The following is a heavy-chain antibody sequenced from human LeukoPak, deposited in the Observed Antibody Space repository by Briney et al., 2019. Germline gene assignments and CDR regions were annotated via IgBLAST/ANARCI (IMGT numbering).Heavy chain of an antibody. CDR2: ISAYNGNT. Sequence: ASVNVSCKASGYTFTSYGISWVRQAPGQGLEWMGWISAYNGNTNYAQKFQDRVTITADESTSTAYMELSSLRSEDTAVYYCARDPKNYYDSSGTSYYYYGMDVWGQGTTVTVSS. V-gene: IGHV1-18*01. D-gene: IGHD3-22*01. J-gene: IGHJ6*02. CDR1: GYTFTSYG. CDR3: ARDPKNYYDSSGTSYYYYGMDV.